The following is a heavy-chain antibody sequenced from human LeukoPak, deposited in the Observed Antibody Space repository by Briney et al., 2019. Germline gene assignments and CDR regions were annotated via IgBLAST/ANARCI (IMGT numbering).Heavy chain of an antibody. CDR1: GCSFTTNW. V-gene: IGHV5-51*01. D-gene: IGHD1-26*01. Sequence: GESLKISCKCSGCSFTTNWIGWVRQMPGKGLEWMGIIYPGDSETRYSPSFQGQATISADKSISTAYLQWSSLKASDTVMYYCGRQAGSYSHDAFDIWAQGTMVTVSS. J-gene: IGHJ3*02. CDR2: IYPGDSET. CDR3: GRQAGSYSHDAFDI.